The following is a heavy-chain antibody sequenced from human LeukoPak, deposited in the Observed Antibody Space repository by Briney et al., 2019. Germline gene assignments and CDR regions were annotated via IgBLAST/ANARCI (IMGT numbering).Heavy chain of an antibody. CDR2: IYYSGST. D-gene: IGHD3-16*01. CDR1: GGSISSSSYY. CDR3: ARGDEDPVGNNWFDP. Sequence: PSETLSLTCTVSGGSISSSSYYWGWIRQPPGKELEWIGSIYYSGSTYYNPSLKSRVTISVDTSKNQFSLKLSSVTAADTAVYYCARGDEDPVGNNWFDPWGQGTLVTVSS. V-gene: IGHV4-39*07. J-gene: IGHJ5*02.